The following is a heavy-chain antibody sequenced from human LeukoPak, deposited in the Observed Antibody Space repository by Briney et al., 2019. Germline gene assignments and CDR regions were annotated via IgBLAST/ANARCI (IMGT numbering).Heavy chain of an antibody. CDR3: ATPGGNYYDFWSGYSQGAFDI. J-gene: IGHJ3*02. CDR2: INPSGGST. Sequence: GASVKVSCKASGYTFTSYYMHWVRQAPGQGLEWVGIINPSGGSTSYAQKFQGRVTMTRDTSTSTVYMELSSLRSEDTAVYYCATPGGNYYDFWSGYSQGAFDIWGQGTMVTVSS. CDR1: GYTFTSYY. V-gene: IGHV1-46*03. D-gene: IGHD3-3*01.